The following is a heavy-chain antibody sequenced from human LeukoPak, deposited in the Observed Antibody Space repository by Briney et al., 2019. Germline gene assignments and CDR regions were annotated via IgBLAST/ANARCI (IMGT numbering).Heavy chain of an antibody. D-gene: IGHD3-10*01. CDR2: INPNSGGT. Sequence: ASVKVSCKASGYTFTGYYMHWVRQAPGQGLEWMGWINPNSGGTNYAQKFQGRVTMTRDTSISTAYMELSRLRSDDTAVYYRARDLYGSGSLDYWGQGTLVTVSS. J-gene: IGHJ4*02. CDR3: ARDLYGSGSLDY. CDR1: GYTFTGYY. V-gene: IGHV1-2*02.